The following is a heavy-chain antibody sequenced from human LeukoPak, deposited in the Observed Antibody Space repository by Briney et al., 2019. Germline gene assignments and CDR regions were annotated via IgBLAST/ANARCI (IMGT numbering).Heavy chain of an antibody. Sequence: SVKVSCKASGGTFSSYAISWVRQAPGQGLEWMEGIIPIFGTANYAQKFQGRVTITTDESTSTAYMELSSLRSEDTAVYYCARPAYRSRPDNYYYYYMDVWGKGTTVTVSS. CDR1: GGTFSSYA. D-gene: IGHD1-26*01. CDR2: IIPIFGTA. CDR3: ARPAYRSRPDNYYYYYMDV. J-gene: IGHJ6*03. V-gene: IGHV1-69*05.